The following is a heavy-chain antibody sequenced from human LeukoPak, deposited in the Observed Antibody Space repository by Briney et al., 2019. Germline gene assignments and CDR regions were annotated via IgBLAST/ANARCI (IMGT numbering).Heavy chain of an antibody. CDR2: ISPTSAYI. J-gene: IGHJ1*01. D-gene: IGHD4-23*01. V-gene: IGHV3-21*01. CDR1: GFTFRSYT. Sequence: GGSLRLSCAASGFTFRSYTMTWVRQAPGKGLEWVSSISPTSAYIYYQDSVKGRFTTSRDNGKSSVDLQMHGLRAEDTAVYYCARASDFGGNLYYDHWGRGTVVTVSS. CDR3: ARASDFGGNLYYDH.